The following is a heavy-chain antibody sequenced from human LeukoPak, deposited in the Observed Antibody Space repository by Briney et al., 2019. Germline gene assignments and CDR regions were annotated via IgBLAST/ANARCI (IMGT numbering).Heavy chain of an antibody. D-gene: IGHD3-22*01. CDR2: IYYRGNT. J-gene: IGHJ6*03. Sequence: PSETLSLTCFVSGSSISSYYWSWIRQPPGKGLEWIGYIYYRGNTNYNPSLKSRVTISLDTSKNQFSLRLSSVTAADTAVYHCARGIYDRSGFSYYYYHMGVWGKGTTVTVSS. CDR3: ARGIYDRSGFSYYYYHMGV. CDR1: GSSISSYY. V-gene: IGHV4-59*01.